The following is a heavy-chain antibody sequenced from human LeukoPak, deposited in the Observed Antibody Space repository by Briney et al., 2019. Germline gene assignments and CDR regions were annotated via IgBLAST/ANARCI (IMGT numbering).Heavy chain of an antibody. J-gene: IGHJ4*02. CDR3: ARESGLYGSGSRY. Sequence: ASVTVSCKASGYTFTSYDINWVRQATGQGLEWMGWMNPNSGNTGYAQKFQGRVTMTRTTSINTAYMELSSLRSDDTAVYYCARESGLYGSGSRYWGQGTLVTVSS. CDR1: GYTFTSYD. D-gene: IGHD3-10*01. CDR2: MNPNSGNT. V-gene: IGHV1-8*01.